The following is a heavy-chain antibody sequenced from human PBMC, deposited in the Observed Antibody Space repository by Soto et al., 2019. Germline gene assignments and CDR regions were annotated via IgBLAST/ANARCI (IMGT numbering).Heavy chain of an antibody. Sequence: EVQLLESGGGLVQPGGSLRLSCAASGFTFSSYAMSWVRQAPGKGLEWVSIISGSEGSTHYADSVKGRFTISRDNSKNTLYLQMNSLRAEDTAVYYCAKGLGWRTTVTTLATNWGQGTLVTVSS. V-gene: IGHV3-23*01. J-gene: IGHJ4*02. D-gene: IGHD4-4*01. CDR3: AKGLGWRTTVTTLATN. CDR1: GFTFSSYA. CDR2: ISGSEGST.